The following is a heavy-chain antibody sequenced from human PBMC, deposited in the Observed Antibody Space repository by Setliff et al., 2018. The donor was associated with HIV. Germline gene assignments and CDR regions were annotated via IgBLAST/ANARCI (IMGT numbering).Heavy chain of an antibody. CDR1: GYTFTSYA. J-gene: IGHJ4*02. V-gene: IGHV1-69*05. CDR2: LIPVFGTP. Sequence: SVKVSCKASGYTFTSYAMNWVRQAPGQGLEWMGGLIPVFGTPNYAQNFQGRVAITTDKSTRTSYMELSSLRAEDTAVYYCARRILTGYFISDYWGQGTLVTVSS. D-gene: IGHD3-9*01. CDR3: ARRILTGYFISDY.